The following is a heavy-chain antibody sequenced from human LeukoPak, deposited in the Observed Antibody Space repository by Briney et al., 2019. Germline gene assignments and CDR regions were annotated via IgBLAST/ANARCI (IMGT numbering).Heavy chain of an antibody. V-gene: IGHV1-2*02. CDR3: ARGKQGNYYYDSSAYDY. CDR2: INPESDDT. Sequence: ASVKVSCKASGYTFTDYYMHWVRQAPGQGREWMAWINPESDDTNYVENFQGSVTMTRDTSISTAYMELSSLRSDDTAVYYCARGKQGNYYYDSSAYDYWGQGTLVTVSS. D-gene: IGHD3-22*01. CDR1: GYTFTDYY. J-gene: IGHJ4*02.